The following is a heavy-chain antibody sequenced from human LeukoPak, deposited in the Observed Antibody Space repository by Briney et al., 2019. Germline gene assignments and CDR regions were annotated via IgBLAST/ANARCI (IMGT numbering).Heavy chain of an antibody. J-gene: IGHJ4*02. V-gene: IGHV3-23*01. Sequence: GGSLRLSCAGSGFPFSSHGMNWVRQAPGKGLEWVSGISPGGGPTYYADSVRGRFTISRDDSKNTLYLQMQNLRAEDTAVYYCAKDGAWLRFDDWGQGILVAASS. D-gene: IGHD5-12*01. CDR2: ISPGGGPT. CDR3: AKDGAWLRFDD. CDR1: GFPFSSHG.